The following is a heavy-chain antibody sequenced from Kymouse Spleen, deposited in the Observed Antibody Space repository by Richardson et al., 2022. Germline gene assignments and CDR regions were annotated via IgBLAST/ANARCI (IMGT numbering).Heavy chain of an antibody. D-gene: IGHD3-9*01. CDR1: GFTFSSYG. J-gene: IGHJ4*02. CDR2: IWYDGSNK. CDR3: ARERSYDILTGYPFDY. V-gene: IGHV3-33*01. Sequence: QVQLVESGGGVVQPGRSLRLSCAASGFTFSSYGMHWVRQAPGKGLEWVAVIWYDGSNKYYADSVKGRFTISRDNSKNTLYLQMNSLRAEDTAVYYCARERSYDILTGYPFDYWGQGTLVTVSS.